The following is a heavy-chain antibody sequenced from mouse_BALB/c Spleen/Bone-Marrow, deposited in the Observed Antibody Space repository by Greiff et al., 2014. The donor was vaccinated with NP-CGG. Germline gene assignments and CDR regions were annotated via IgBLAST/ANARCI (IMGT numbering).Heavy chain of an antibody. Sequence: VQLQQPGTVLARPGASVKMSCKASGYSFIGYWMHWVKQRPGQGLEWIGAIYPGNSDASYNQKVKGKAKLTAVTSASTAYMELISLTNEDSAVYYCTRWGVYDYDGGFAYWGQGTLVTVSA. CDR3: TRWGVYDYDGGFAY. CDR1: GYSFIGYW. D-gene: IGHD2-4*01. CDR2: IYPGNSDA. V-gene: IGHV1-5*01. J-gene: IGHJ3*01.